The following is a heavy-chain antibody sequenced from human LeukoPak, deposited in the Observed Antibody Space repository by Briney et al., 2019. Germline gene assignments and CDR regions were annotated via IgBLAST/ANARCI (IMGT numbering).Heavy chain of an antibody. V-gene: IGHV2-70*04. J-gene: IGHJ4*02. D-gene: IGHD3-10*01. CDR1: GFSLSTSGMR. CDR2: IDWDDDK. CDR3: ARGQKLRAFDY. Sequence: SGPALVKPTQALTLTCTFSGFSLSTSGMRVSWIRQPPGKALEWLARIDWDDDKFYSTSLKTRLTISKDTSKNQVVLTMTNMDPVDTATYYCARGQKLRAFDYWGQGTLVTVSS.